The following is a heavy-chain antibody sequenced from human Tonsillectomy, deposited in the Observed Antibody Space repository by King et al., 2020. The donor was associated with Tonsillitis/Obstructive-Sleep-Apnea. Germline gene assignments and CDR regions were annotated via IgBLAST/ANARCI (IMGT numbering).Heavy chain of an antibody. J-gene: IGHJ3*02. CDR3: ARDNGGGSAFDI. D-gene: IGHD3-16*01. V-gene: IGHV4-34*01. Sequence: VQLQQWGAGLLKPSETLSLTCGVYGGSFSGYYWSWIRQPPGKGLEWIGEISHTGSTNYNPSLKSRVSISVDTSKNQLSLQLSSVTAADTALYYCARDNGGGSAFDIWGQGTMVTVSS. CDR1: GGSFSGYY. CDR2: ISHTGST.